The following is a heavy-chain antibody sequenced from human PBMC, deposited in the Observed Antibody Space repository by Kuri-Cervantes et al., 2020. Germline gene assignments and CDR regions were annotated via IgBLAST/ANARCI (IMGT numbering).Heavy chain of an antibody. V-gene: IGHV4-59*13. CDR1: GGSISSYY. J-gene: IGHJ4*02. Sequence: LRLSCTVSGGSISSYYWSWIRQPPGKGLEWIGYIYYSGGTNYNPSLKSRVTISVDTSKNQFSLKLSSVTAADTAVYYCARATESRFCSGGSCYDYWGQGTLVTVSS. CDR2: IYYSGGT. D-gene: IGHD2-15*01. CDR3: ARATESRFCSGGSCYDY.